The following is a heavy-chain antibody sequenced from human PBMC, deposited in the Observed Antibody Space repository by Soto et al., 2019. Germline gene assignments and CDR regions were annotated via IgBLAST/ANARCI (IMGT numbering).Heavy chain of an antibody. CDR2: INPNSGGT. J-gene: IGHJ6*03. CDR1: GYTFTGYY. CDR3: GRDRLTTVTTSHYYYMDV. Sequence: ASVKVSCKASGYTFTGYYMHWVRQAPGQGLEWMGWINPNSGGTNYAQKFQGWVTMTRDTSISTAYMELSSLRSDDTAVYYCGRDRLTTVTTSHYYYMDVGGKGTRVT. V-gene: IGHV1-2*04. D-gene: IGHD4-17*01.